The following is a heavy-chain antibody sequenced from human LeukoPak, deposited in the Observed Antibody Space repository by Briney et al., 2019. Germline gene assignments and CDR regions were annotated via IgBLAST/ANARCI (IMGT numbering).Heavy chain of an antibody. CDR2: IYNSGST. V-gene: IGHV4-38-2*02. J-gene: IGHJ5*02. D-gene: IGHD6-13*01. CDR3: AREYRSSWYLNWFDP. CDR1: GYSISSGYY. Sequence: PSETLSLTCTVCGYSISSGYYWGWIRQSPGKGLEWIGRIYNSGSTYYNPSLKSRVTISIDTSKNQFSLKLSSVTAADTAVYYCAREYRSSWYLNWFDPWGQGTLVTVSS.